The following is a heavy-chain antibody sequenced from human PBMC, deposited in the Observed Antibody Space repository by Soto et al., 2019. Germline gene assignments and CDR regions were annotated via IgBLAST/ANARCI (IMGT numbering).Heavy chain of an antibody. CDR1: GFTFSSYG. Sequence: PGRSLRPSCAASGFTFSSYGMHWVRQSPGKGLEWVAVISYDGSNKYYADSVKGRFTISRDNSKNTLYLQMNSLRAEDTAVYYCAKDQDTVTTNLDYWGQGTLVTVSS. V-gene: IGHV3-30*18. J-gene: IGHJ4*02. CDR2: ISYDGSNK. CDR3: AKDQDTVTTNLDY. D-gene: IGHD4-17*01.